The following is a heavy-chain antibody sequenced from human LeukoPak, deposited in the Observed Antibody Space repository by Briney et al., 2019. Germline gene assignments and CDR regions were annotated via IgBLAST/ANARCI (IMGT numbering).Heavy chain of an antibody. V-gene: IGHV3-23*01. Sequence: PGGSLRLSCAASGFTFSSYAMSWVRQAPGKGLEWVSAISGSGGSTYYADSVKGRFTISRDNSKNTLYLQMNSLRAEDTAVYYCANIGLWVGETEFVYLVQGALVAVS. D-gene: IGHD3-10*01. CDR3: ANIGLWVGETEFVY. CDR2: ISGSGGST. J-gene: IGHJ4*02. CDR1: GFTFSSYA.